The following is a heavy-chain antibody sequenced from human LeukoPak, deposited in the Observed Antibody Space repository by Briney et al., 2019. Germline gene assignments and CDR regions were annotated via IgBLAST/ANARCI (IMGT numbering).Heavy chain of an antibody. D-gene: IGHD6-19*01. CDR2: INPNSGST. CDR1: GYTFTGYY. Sequence: ASVKVSCKASGYTFTGYYMHWVRQAPGQGLEWMGWINPNSGSTNYAQKFQGRVTMTRDTSISTAYMELSRLRSDDTAVYYCARGNPYSSENDYWGQGTLVTVSS. CDR3: ARGNPYSSENDY. V-gene: IGHV1-2*02. J-gene: IGHJ4*02.